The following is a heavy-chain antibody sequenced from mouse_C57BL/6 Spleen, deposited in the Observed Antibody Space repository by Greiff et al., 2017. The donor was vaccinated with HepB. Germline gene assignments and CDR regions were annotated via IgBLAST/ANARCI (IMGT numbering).Heavy chain of an antibody. CDR2: ISSGGSYT. Sequence: EVKLVESGGDLVKPGGSLKLSCAASGFTFSSYGMSWVRQTPDKRLEWVATISSGGSYTYYPDSVKGRFTISRDNAKNTLYLQMSSLKSEDTAMYYCARQRGSYAMDYWGQGTSVTVSS. CDR1: GFTFSSYG. J-gene: IGHJ4*01. V-gene: IGHV5-6*01. CDR3: ARQRGSYAMDY.